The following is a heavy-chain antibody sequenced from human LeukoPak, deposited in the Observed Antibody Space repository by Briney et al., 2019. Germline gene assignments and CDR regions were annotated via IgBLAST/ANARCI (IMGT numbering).Heavy chain of an antibody. J-gene: IGHJ4*02. CDR2: IYYSGST. Sequence: SETLSLTCTVSGGSISSYYWSWIRQPPGKGLEWIGYIYYSGSTNYNPSLKSRVTISVDTSKNQFSLKLSSVTAADTAVYYCAEGSSMVRGAIDYWGQGTLVTVSS. CDR3: AEGSSMVRGAIDY. CDR1: GGSISSYY. D-gene: IGHD3-10*01. V-gene: IGHV4-59*01.